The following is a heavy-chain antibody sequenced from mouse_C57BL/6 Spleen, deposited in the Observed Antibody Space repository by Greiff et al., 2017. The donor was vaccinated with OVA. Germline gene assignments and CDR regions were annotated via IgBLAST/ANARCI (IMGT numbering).Heavy chain of an antibody. V-gene: IGHV3-8*01. Sequence: EVKLQESGPGLAKPSQTLSLTCSVTGYSITSAYWNWIRKFPGTKLEYMGYISYSGSTYYNPSLKSRISITRDTSKNQYYLQLNSVTTEDTATYYCARSPLLRSFDYWGQGTTLTVSS. CDR3: ARSPLLRSFDY. CDR2: ISYSGST. D-gene: IGHD1-1*01. J-gene: IGHJ2*01. CDR1: GYSITSAY.